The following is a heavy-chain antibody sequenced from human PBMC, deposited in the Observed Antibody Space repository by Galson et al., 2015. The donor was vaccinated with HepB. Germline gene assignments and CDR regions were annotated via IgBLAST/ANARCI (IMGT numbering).Heavy chain of an antibody. V-gene: IGHV3-23*01. J-gene: IGHJ5*01. CDR3: AKGYGLFDS. Sequence: SLRLSCAASGFAFDSHAMSWVRQAPGRGLEWISGITGKGDSTFYADSVKGRFTVSKDNSNNMLYLQMNSLRAEDAGLYFCAKGYGLFDSWGQGILVTDSS. CDR1: GFAFDSHA. CDR2: ITGKGDST. D-gene: IGHD5-18*01.